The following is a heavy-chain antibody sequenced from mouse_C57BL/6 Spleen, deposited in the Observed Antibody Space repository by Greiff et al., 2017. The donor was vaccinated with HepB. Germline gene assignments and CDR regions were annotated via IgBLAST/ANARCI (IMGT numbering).Heavy chain of an antibody. CDR2: INPNNGGT. D-gene: IGHD2-5*01. Sequence: VQLQQSGPELVKPGASVKISCKASGYTFTDYYMNWVKQSHGKSLEWIGAINPNNGGTSYNQKFKGKATLTVDKSSSTAYMELRSLTSEDSAVYYCARAAYYSNYSCAMDYWGQGTSVTVSS. CDR1: GYTFTDYY. J-gene: IGHJ4*01. CDR3: ARAAYYSNYSCAMDY. V-gene: IGHV1-26*01.